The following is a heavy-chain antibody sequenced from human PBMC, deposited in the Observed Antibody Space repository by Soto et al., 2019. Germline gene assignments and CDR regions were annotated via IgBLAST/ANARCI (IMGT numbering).Heavy chain of an antibody. CDR2: ISAYNGNT. V-gene: IGHV1-18*01. CDR3: AREHGIFGTGAFDI. J-gene: IGHJ3*02. D-gene: IGHD3-3*01. Sequence: GASVKVSCKAPGYTFTSYGISWVRQAPGQGLEWMGWISAYNGNTNYAQKLQGRVTMTTDTSTSTAYMELRSLRSDDTAVYYCAREHGIFGTGAFDIWGQGTMVTVSS. CDR1: GYTFTSYG.